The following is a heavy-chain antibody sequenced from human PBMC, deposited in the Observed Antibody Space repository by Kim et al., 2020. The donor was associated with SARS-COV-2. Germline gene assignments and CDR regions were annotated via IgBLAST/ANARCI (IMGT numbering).Heavy chain of an antibody. V-gene: IGHV4-59*01. Sequence: SETLSLTCTVSGGSISSYYWSWIRQPPGKGLEWIGYIYYSGTTNYNPSLKSRVTISVDKSKNQFSLKLSSVTAADTAVYYCAKNTYAAIISIDYWGQGTLVTVSS. D-gene: IGHD5-18*01. CDR2: IYYSGTT. CDR3: AKNTYAAIISIDY. J-gene: IGHJ4*01. CDR1: GGSISSYY.